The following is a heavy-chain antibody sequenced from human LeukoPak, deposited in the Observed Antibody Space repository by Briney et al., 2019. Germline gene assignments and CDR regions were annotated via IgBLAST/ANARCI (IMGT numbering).Heavy chain of an antibody. V-gene: IGHV4-34*01. D-gene: IGHD2-15*01. Sequence: SETLSLTCAVYGXSLSGYYWTWIRQPPGKGLEWIGEINHSGSTNYSPSLKSRVTISVDTSNNQFSLKLSSVTAADTAVYFCARYGGGSYWYFNLWGRGTLVTVSS. CDR2: INHSGST. J-gene: IGHJ2*01. CDR3: ARYGGGSYWYFNL. CDR1: GXSLSGYY.